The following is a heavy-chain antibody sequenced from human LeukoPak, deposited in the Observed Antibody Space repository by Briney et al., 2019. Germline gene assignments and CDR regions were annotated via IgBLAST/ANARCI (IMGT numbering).Heavy chain of an antibody. J-gene: IGHJ4*02. D-gene: IGHD3-22*01. Sequence: PGRSLRLSCAASGFTFSSYAMPWVRQAPGKGLEWVAVISYDGSNKYYADSVKGRFTISRDNSKNTLYLQMNSLRSEDTAGYYCARGSSYYYDSSGYRIDYWGQGTLVTVSS. CDR1: GFTFSSYA. CDR2: ISYDGSNK. CDR3: ARGSSYYYDSSGYRIDY. V-gene: IGHV3-30-3*01.